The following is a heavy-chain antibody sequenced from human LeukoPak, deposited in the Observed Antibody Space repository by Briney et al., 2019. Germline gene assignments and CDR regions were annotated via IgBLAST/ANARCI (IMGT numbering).Heavy chain of an antibody. Sequence: GGSLRLSCAASGFSVVNAWMSWVRQAPGQGLEWVSYISSSGSTIYYADSVKGRFTISRDNAKNSLYLQMNSLRAEDTAVYYCARDQGFRGGVAAYWGQGTLVTVSS. CDR3: ARDQGFRGGVAAY. CDR2: ISSSGSTI. CDR1: GFSVVNAW. D-gene: IGHD3-16*01. J-gene: IGHJ4*02. V-gene: IGHV3-11*01.